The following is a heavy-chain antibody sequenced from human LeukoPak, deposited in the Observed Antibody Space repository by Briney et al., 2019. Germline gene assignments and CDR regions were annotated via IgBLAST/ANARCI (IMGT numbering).Heavy chain of an antibody. D-gene: IGHD3-3*01. CDR1: GGSISSGSYY. V-gene: IGHV4-61*09. J-gene: IGHJ6*03. Sequence: SETLSLTCTVSGGSISSGSYYWNWIRQPAGKGLEWIGHIFTSGSTNYNPSFKSRVTISVDTSKNQFSLKLKFVTAADTAVYYCARGDGPEGVLWSGYYRQESYHSYYMDVWGKGTTVTVSS. CDR3: ARGDGPEGVLWSGYYRQESYHSYYMDV. CDR2: IFTSGST.